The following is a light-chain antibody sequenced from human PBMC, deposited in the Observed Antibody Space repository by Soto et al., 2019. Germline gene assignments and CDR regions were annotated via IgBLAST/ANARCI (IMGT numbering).Light chain of an antibody. CDR1: QSVTSY. V-gene: IGKV3-20*01. CDR2: ASS. J-gene: IGKJ1*01. CDR3: QQYSTSQT. Sequence: EIVLTQSPGPLSLSPGERATLSCRASQSVTSYLAWYQQKPGQAPRLLIYASSTRATGIPDRFSGGGSGTDFTLTISRLEPEYFAVYYCQQYSTSQTFGQGTKVEI.